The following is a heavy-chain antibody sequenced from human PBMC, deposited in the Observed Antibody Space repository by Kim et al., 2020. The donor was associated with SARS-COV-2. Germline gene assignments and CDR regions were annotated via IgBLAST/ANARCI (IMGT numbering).Heavy chain of an antibody. Sequence: SGSIGYADSGEGRFTIARDNAKNSLYLQMNSLRAEDTALYYCAKSVLFDYWGQGTLVTVSS. CDR3: AKSVLFDY. J-gene: IGHJ4*02. V-gene: IGHV3-9*01. CDR2: SGSI.